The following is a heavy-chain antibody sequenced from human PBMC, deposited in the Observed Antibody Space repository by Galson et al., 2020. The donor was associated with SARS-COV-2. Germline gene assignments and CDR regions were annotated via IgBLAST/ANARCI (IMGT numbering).Heavy chain of an antibody. Sequence: ASVKVSCKASGYTFTSYGLSWVRPAPGQGLAWMGWISAYNCNTNYAQKLQGRVTMTTDTSTSTAYMELRSLRSDDTAVYYCARVFTCGGDCFPFDYWGQGTLVTVSS. V-gene: IGHV1-18*04. D-gene: IGHD2-21*02. J-gene: IGHJ4*02. CDR3: ARVFTCGGDCFPFDY. CDR1: GYTFTSYG. CDR2: ISAYNCNT.